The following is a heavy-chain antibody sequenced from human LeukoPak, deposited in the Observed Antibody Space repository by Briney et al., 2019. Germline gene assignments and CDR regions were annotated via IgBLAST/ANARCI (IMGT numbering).Heavy chain of an antibody. CDR2: INHSGST. V-gene: IGHV4-34*01. Sequence: PSETLSLTCAVYGGSFSNYYWSWIRQPPGKGLEWIGEINHSGSTSYNPSLKSRVTMSVDTSKNQFSLKLSSVTAADTAVYYCAKRGPYYYGSGSYYKGAQYYFDSWGQGPLVTVSS. CDR1: GGSFSNYY. CDR3: AKRGPYYYGSGSYYKGAQYYFDS. J-gene: IGHJ4*02. D-gene: IGHD3-10*01.